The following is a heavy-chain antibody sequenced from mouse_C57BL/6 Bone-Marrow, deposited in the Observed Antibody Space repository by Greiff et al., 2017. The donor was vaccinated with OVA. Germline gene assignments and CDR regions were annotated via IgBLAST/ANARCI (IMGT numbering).Heavy chain of an antibody. V-gene: IGHV1-84*01. J-gene: IGHJ2*01. CDR2: IYPGTGNT. CDR3: ARCDSKVRTCDY. Sequence: QVQLQQSGPELVKPGASVKISCKASGYTFTDYYINWVKQRPVQGLEWIGSIYPGTGNTTYNEKFKGQATMTTDKSSSTASMQLSSLTSEDSAVYFWARCDSKVRTCDYWGQGTTLTVSS. D-gene: IGHD2-10*02. CDR1: GYTFTDYY.